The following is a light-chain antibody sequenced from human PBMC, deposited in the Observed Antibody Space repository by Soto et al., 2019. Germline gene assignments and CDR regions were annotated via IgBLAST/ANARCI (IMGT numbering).Light chain of an antibody. J-gene: IGKJ3*01. Sequence: EFALTQSPGTLSLSPGERATLSCRASQSVSSSYLAWYQQKPGQAPRLLIYGASSRATGIPDRFSGSGSGTDFTLTISRLEPEDCAVYYCQQYGSSPFTFGPGTKGDIK. CDR3: QQYGSSPFT. CDR2: GAS. CDR1: QSVSSSY. V-gene: IGKV3-20*01.